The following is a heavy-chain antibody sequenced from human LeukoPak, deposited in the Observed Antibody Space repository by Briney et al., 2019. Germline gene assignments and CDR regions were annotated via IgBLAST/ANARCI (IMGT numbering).Heavy chain of an antibody. CDR2: ISYDGSNK. V-gene: IGHV3-30*04. D-gene: IGHD3-3*01. CDR3: ARDGVYGLLSRFDY. J-gene: IGHJ4*02. CDR1: GFTFNHYA. Sequence: TGGSLRLSCTASGFTFNHYAMHWVRQAPGKGLEWVAVISYDGSNKYYADSVKGRFTISRDNSKNTLYLQMNSLRAEDTAVYYCARDGVYGLLSRFDYWGQGTLVTVSS.